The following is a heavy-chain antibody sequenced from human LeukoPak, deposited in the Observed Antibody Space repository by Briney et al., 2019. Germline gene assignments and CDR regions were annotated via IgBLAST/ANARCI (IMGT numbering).Heavy chain of an antibody. CDR3: ARGGGLDV. J-gene: IGHJ6*02. D-gene: IGHD3-16*01. CDR2: INHNGNVN. Sequence: GGSLRLSCAASGFTFSSYWMNWARQAPGKGLEWVAGINHNGNVNYYVDSVKVRFTISRDNAKNSLYLQMSNLRAEDTAVYFCARGGGLDVWGQGATVTVSS. CDR1: GFTFSSYW. V-gene: IGHV3-7*03.